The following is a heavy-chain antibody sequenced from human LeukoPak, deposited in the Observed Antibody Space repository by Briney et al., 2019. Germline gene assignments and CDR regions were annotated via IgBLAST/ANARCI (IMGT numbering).Heavy chain of an antibody. V-gene: IGHV4-39*02. CDR2: ISYSAST. D-gene: IGHD1-14*01. Sequence: SETLSLTCTVSGGSITSSPYYWAWIRQPPGKGLQWIGTISYSASTYYYPSLKSRVTISVDTSKNHFSLKLSSVTAADTAIYYCSRRPDGTSQFDYWGQGTLVTVSS. CDR1: GGSITSSPYY. J-gene: IGHJ4*02. CDR3: SRRPDGTSQFDY.